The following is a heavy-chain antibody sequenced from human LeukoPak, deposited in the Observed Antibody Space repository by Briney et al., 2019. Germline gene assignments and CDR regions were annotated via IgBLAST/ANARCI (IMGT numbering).Heavy chain of an antibody. CDR2: ISSSGSTI. J-gene: IGHJ5*02. CDR3: ARDRKLNWFDP. Sequence: GGSLRLSCAASGFTFSSYEMNWVRQAPGKGLEWVSYISSSGSTIYYADSVRGRFTISRDNAKNSLYLQMNSLRAEDTAVYYCARDRKLNWFDPWGQGTLVTVSS. CDR1: GFTFSSYE. V-gene: IGHV3-48*03.